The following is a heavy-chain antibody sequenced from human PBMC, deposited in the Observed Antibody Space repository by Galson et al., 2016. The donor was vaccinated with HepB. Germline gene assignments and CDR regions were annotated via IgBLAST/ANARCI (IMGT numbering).Heavy chain of an antibody. J-gene: IGHJ6*03. CDR1: GFSVSRNY. CDR3: ARDIYEGAMDV. D-gene: IGHD5/OR15-5a*01. CDR2: IYSDGRT. Sequence: SLRLSCAASGFSVSRNYVTWVRQAPGKGLEWVSSIYSDGRTYYADSVKGRFTISRANSKNTLFLQMNGLRADDTAVYYCARDIYEGAMDVWSKGTTVTVSS. V-gene: IGHV3-53*01.